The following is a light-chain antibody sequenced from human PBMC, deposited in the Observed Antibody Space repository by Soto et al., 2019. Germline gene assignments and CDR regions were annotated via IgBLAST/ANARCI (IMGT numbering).Light chain of an antibody. CDR1: SSDVGGYKY. J-gene: IGLJ1*01. Sequence: QSALTQPASVSGSPGQSITISCTGTSSDVGGYKYVSWYQQHPDKAPKLIIYDVTNRPSGISNRFSGSKSGNTASLTISGLQAEDEAEYYCSSYTSSSSYVFGTRTKVTVL. CDR3: SSYTSSSSYV. CDR2: DVT. V-gene: IGLV2-14*01.